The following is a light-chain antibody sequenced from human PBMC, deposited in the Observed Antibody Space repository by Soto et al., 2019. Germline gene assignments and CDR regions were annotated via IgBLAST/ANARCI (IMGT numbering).Light chain of an antibody. J-gene: IGKJ3*01. Sequence: DIQMTQSPSTLSASVGDRITITCRASQTINTWLACYQQKPGKAPQLLISKAASLESGVPSRFSGSGSGTKFTLTITRVQSDDVATYYCQQYQSNSLFSFGPGTKVDIQ. CDR3: QQYQSNSLFS. CDR2: KAA. CDR1: QTINTW. V-gene: IGKV1-5*03.